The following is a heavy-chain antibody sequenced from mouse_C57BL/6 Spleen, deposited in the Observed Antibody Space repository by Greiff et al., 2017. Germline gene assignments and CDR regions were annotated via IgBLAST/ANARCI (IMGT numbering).Heavy chain of an antibody. Sequence: VQLQQSGPGLVKPSQSLSLTCSVTGYSITSGYYWNWIRQFPGNKLEWMGYISYDGSNNYNPSLKNRISITRDTAKNQFFLKLNSVTTEDTATYYCARGWLPHYYAMDYWGQGTSVTVSS. CDR3: ARGWLPHYYAMDY. D-gene: IGHD2-2*01. CDR2: ISYDGSN. J-gene: IGHJ4*01. CDR1: GYSITSGYY. V-gene: IGHV3-6*01.